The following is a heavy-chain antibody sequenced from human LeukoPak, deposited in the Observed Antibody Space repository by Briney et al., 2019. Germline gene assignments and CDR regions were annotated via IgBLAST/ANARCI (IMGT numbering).Heavy chain of an antibody. CDR3: ARATPGGLHGYSFDY. D-gene: IGHD5-24*01. CDR2: RNPNSGNT. V-gene: IGHV1-8*02. CDR1: GYTFKNYD. J-gene: IGHJ4*02. Sequence: ATVKVTCKASGYTFKNYDNNGCRQATAQEREGMGGRNPNSGNTGFAQKFQDRVSMTRDTSINTAYMELTSLRSGDAAVYYCARATPGGLHGYSFDYWGQGTVVTVYS.